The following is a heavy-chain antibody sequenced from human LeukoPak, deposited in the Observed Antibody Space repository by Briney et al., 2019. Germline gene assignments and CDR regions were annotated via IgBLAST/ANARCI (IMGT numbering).Heavy chain of an antibody. Sequence: PGGSLRLSCAASGFSVSNKYITWFRQAPGKGLEWVSATYGDGGTNYADSAKGRFTISRDNSKSTVFLQMNSLRAEDTAVYYCARGRDGYNYYYYYYMDVWGKGTTVTVSS. J-gene: IGHJ6*03. D-gene: IGHD5-24*01. V-gene: IGHV3-53*01. CDR2: TYGDGGT. CDR3: ARGRDGYNYYYYYYMDV. CDR1: GFSVSNKY.